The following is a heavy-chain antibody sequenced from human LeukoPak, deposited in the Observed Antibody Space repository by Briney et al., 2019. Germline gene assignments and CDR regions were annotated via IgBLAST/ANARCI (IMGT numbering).Heavy chain of an antibody. V-gene: IGHV3-23*01. D-gene: IGHD4-17*01. CDR2: ISGTGSST. CDR1: GFIFSNYA. CDR3: AKLSASTVSTARSYYGMDV. J-gene: IGHJ6*02. Sequence: PGGSLRLTCAASGFIFSNYAMNWVRQAPGKGLEWVSNISGTGSSTNYADSVKGRFTISRDNSKNTLYLQMNSLRAEDTAVYYCAKLSASTVSTARSYYGMDVWGQGTTVTVSS.